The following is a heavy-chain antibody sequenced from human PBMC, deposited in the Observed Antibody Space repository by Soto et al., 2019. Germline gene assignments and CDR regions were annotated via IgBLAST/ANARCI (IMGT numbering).Heavy chain of an antibody. CDR3: TRDPHALDF. CDR2: ITRSSSPI. D-gene: IGHD2-2*01. Sequence: GGSLRLSCAASGFTFSSYSMNLVRQAPGKGLEWVAYITRSSSPIYYAGSVKGRFTISRDNARNSLYLQMNRLRVEDTAVYFCTRDPHALDFWGQGTLVTVSS. CDR1: GFTFSSYS. J-gene: IGHJ4*02. V-gene: IGHV3-48*01.